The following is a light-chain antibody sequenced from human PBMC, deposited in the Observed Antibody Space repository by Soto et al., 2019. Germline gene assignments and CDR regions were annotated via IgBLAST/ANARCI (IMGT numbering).Light chain of an antibody. J-gene: IGKJ4*01. Sequence: EIVMTQSTDTLYESPGVRATLSCRVIQSVSSNFAWYQQKPGQPPRLRIYGASARATGIPARFSGSGSRTELTLTLMCLQSEDFAAYYCQHYNKCPLTFGGGANLEI. CDR1: QSVSSN. CDR2: GAS. V-gene: IGKV3-15*01. CDR3: QHYNKCPLT.